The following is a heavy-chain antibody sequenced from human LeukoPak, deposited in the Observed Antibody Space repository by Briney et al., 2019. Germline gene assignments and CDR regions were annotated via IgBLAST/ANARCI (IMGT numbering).Heavy chain of an antibody. D-gene: IGHD6-19*01. CDR2: INPSGGST. V-gene: IGHV1-46*01. Sequence: ASVKVSCKASGYTFTSYYMHWVRQAPGQGLEWMGIINPSGGSTSYAQKFQGRVTMTRDTSTSTVYMELSSLRSEDTAVYYGARDHAGYSSGPEYFQHWGQGTLVTVSS. CDR3: ARDHAGYSSGPEYFQH. CDR1: GYTFTSYY. J-gene: IGHJ1*01.